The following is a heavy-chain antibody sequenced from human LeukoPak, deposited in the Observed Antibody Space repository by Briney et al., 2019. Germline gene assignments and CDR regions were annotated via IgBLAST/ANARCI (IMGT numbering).Heavy chain of an antibody. Sequence: GGSLRLSCAASGFTFSRYAMTWVRQAPGKALEWVSAISGSGGSTYYADSVKGRFTISRDNSKHTLSLQMDSLRAEDTAVYYCAKTPIYDYVWGSYRQYYFDYWGQGTLVTVYS. CDR1: GFTFSRYA. CDR3: AKTPIYDYVWGSYRQYYFDY. J-gene: IGHJ4*02. V-gene: IGHV3-23*01. CDR2: ISGSGGST. D-gene: IGHD3-16*02.